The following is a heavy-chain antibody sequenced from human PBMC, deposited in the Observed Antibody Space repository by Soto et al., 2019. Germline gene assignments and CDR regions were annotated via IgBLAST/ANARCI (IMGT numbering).Heavy chain of an antibody. CDR3: ARDVVVVAALNYYYYGMDV. J-gene: IGHJ6*02. V-gene: IGHV3-7*05. CDR2: IKQDGSEK. CDR1: GFTFSSYW. Sequence: GGSLRLSCAASGFTFSSYWMSWVRQAPGKGLEWVANIKQDGSEKYYGDSVKGRFTISRDNAKNSLYLQMNSLRAEDTAVYYCARDVVVVAALNYYYYGMDVWGQGTTVTVSS. D-gene: IGHD2-15*01.